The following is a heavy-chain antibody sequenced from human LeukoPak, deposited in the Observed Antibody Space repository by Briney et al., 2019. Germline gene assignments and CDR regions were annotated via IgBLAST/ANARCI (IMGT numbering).Heavy chain of an antibody. J-gene: IGHJ6*03. CDR2: IYYSGST. CDR1: GGSISSYY. Sequence: PSETLSLTCTVSGGSISSYYWSWIRQPPGKGLEWIGYIYYSGSTNYNPSLKSRVTISVDTSKNQFSLKLTSVTAADTAVYYCARETSQKGAHYMDVWGKGTTVTISS. CDR3: ARETSQKGAHYMDV. V-gene: IGHV4-59*01. D-gene: IGHD3-16*01.